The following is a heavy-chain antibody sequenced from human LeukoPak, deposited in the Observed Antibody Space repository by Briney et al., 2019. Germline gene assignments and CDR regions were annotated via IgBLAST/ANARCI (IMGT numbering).Heavy chain of an antibody. D-gene: IGHD1-1*01. CDR1: GGSISSSNW. Sequence: SETLSLTCAVSGGSISSSNWWSWVRQPPGKGLGWIGEIYHSGSTNYNPSLKSRVTISVDKSKNQFSLKLSSVTAADTAVYYCARERGTAGTSAFDIWGQGTMVTVSS. J-gene: IGHJ3*02. CDR2: IYHSGST. CDR3: ARERGTAGTSAFDI. V-gene: IGHV4-4*02.